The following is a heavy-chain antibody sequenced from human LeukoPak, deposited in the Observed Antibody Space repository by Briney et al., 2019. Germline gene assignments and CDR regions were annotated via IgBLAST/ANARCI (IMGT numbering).Heavy chain of an antibody. CDR3: ARDVNGSGWYFLVDY. J-gene: IGHJ4*02. D-gene: IGHD6-19*01. V-gene: IGHV3-48*03. CDR1: GFTFSSYE. Sequence: PGGSLRLSCAASGFTFSSYEMNWVRQAPGKGLEWVSYISSSGSTIYCADSVKGRFTISRDNAKNSLYLQMNSLRAEDTAVYYCARDVNGSGWYFLVDYWGQGTLVTVSS. CDR2: ISSSGSTI.